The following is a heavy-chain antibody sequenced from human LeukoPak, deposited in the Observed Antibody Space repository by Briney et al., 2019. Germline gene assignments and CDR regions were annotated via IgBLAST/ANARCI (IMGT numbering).Heavy chain of an antibody. D-gene: IGHD3-22*01. Sequence: PGRSLRLSCAASGVTFSSYAMHWVRQAPGTGLEWVAVISYDGGNEYYADSVRGRFTISRDNSKNTLYVQMNSLRAEDTAVYYCARDGYYDTSTSRGGGFDIWGQGTMVTVSS. CDR2: ISYDGGNE. CDR1: GVTFSSYA. J-gene: IGHJ3*02. CDR3: ARDGYYDTSTSRGGGFDI. V-gene: IGHV3-30-3*01.